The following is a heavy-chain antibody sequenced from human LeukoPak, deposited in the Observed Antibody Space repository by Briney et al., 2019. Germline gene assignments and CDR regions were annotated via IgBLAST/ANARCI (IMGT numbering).Heavy chain of an antibody. V-gene: IGHV1-24*01. D-gene: IGHD6-13*01. Sequence: ASVKVSCKVSGYTLTELSMHWVRQAPGKGLEWMGGFDPEDGETIYAQKFQGRVTMTEDTSTDTAYMKLSSLRSEDTAVYYCATVRIAAAGNPFDYWGQGTLVTVSS. CDR2: FDPEDGET. CDR3: ATVRIAAAGNPFDY. J-gene: IGHJ4*02. CDR1: GYTLTELS.